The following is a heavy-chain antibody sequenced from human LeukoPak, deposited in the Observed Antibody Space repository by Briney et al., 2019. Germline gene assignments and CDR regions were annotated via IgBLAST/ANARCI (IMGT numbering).Heavy chain of an antibody. CDR3: AKGRVVAGSKSLTYHWLDP. Sequence: RASVTVSCKASGYTFTSNYIHWVRQAPGQGLEWVGWINPNSGGAKYAQKFQDRVTMTRDTSISTAYMGLSRLRSDDTAVYYCAKGRVVAGSKSLTYHWLDPWGQGTLVTVSS. CDR2: INPNSGGA. V-gene: IGHV1-2*02. J-gene: IGHJ5*02. D-gene: IGHD6-19*01. CDR1: GYTFTSNY.